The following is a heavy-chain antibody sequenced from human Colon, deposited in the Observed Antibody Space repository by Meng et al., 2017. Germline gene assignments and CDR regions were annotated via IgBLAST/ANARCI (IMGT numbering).Heavy chain of an antibody. V-gene: IGHV4-4*02. D-gene: IGHD4-23*01. Sequence: QVPLQGSGPGLVKPSEPLSLACSVSGASVSVNSYWSWVRQPPGRGLEWIGQIDHRGSAYYRPSLNSRVTMSLDKSRNQFSLRLTSVTAADTAVYYCARHGGYYQDFWGQGTLVTVSS. CDR3: ARHGGYYQDF. J-gene: IGHJ4*02. CDR1: GASVSVNSY. CDR2: IDHRGSA.